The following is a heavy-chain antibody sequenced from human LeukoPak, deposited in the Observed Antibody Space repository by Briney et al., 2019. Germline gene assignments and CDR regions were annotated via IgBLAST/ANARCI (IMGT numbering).Heavy chain of an antibody. CDR2: IRYDGSNK. CDR3: AKTFSIGEIAPEPMDV. D-gene: IGHD2/OR15-2a*01. J-gene: IGHJ6*03. Sequence: GGSLRLSCAAPGFTFSSYGMHWVRQAPGKGLEWVAFIRYDGSNKYYADSVKGRFTISRDNSKNTLYLQMNSLRAEDTAVYYCAKTFSIGEIAPEPMDVWGKGTTVTVSS. V-gene: IGHV3-30*02. CDR1: GFTFSSYG.